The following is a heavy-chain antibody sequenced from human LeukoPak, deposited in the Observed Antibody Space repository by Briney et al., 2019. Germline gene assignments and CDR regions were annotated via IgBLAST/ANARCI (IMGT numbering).Heavy chain of an antibody. CDR1: GGSFSGYY. Sequence: SETLSLSCAVYGGSFSGYYWSWIRQPPGKGLEWIGEINHSGSTKYNPSLKSRVTISVDTPKNQLSLKLSSVTAAGTAVYYWARGDDYVWGSYRLFDYWGQGTLVTVSS. J-gene: IGHJ4*02. CDR2: INHSGST. D-gene: IGHD3-16*02. CDR3: ARGDDYVWGSYRLFDY. V-gene: IGHV4-34*01.